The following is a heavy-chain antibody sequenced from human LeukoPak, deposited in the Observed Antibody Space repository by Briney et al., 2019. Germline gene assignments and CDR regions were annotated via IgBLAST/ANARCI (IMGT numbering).Heavy chain of an antibody. CDR3: ARVRNYYDSSGSPDY. Sequence: ASVKVSCKASGYTFTSYAMHWVRQAPGQRLEWMGWINAGNGNTKYSQKFQGRVTITRDTSASTAYMELSSLRSEDTAVYYCARVRNYYDSSGSPDYWGQGTLVTVSS. CDR1: GYTFTSYA. V-gene: IGHV1-3*01. CDR2: INAGNGNT. J-gene: IGHJ4*02. D-gene: IGHD3-22*01.